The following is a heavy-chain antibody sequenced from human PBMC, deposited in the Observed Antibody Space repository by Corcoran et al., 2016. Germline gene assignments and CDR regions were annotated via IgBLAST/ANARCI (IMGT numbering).Heavy chain of an antibody. V-gene: IGHV4-39*07. CDR2: IYYSGST. D-gene: IGHD6-13*01. CDR1: GGSISSSSYY. J-gene: IGHJ6*02. CDR3: ARVSTMGSSRWTPYYYYYYGMDV. Sequence: QLQLQESGPGLVKPSETLSLTCTVSGGSISSSSYYWGWIRQPPGKGLEWIGSIYYSGSTYYNPSLKSRVTISVDTSKNQFSLKLSSVTAADTAVYYCARVSTMGSSRWTPYYYYYYGMDVWGQGTTVTVSS.